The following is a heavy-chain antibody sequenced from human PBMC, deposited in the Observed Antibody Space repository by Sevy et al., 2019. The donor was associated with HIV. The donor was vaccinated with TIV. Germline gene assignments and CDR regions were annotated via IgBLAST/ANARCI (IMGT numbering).Heavy chain of an antibody. D-gene: IGHD3-10*01. V-gene: IGHV3-74*01. CDR3: ARGYTTVQGVIRY. CDR1: GFTFSSYW. CDR2: INSDGSST. J-gene: IGHJ4*02. Sequence: GGSQRLSCAASGFTFSSYWMHWVRQAPGKGLVWVSRINSDGSSTSYADSVKGRFTISRDNAKNTLYLQMNSLRAEDTAVYYCARGYTTVQGVIRYWGQGTLVTVSS.